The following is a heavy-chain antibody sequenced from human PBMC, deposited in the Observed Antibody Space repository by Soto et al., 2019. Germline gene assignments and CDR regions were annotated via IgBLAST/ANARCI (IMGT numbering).Heavy chain of an antibody. CDR1: GYTFTSYY. D-gene: IGHD2-21*01. CDR3: ARLSGDHSAFFSYGMDA. Sequence: EASVKVSCKASGYTFTSYYMHWVRQAPGQGLEWMGIINPSGGSTSYAQKFQGRVTMTRDTSTSTVYMELSSLRADDTAVYYCARLSGDHSAFFSYGMDAWGQGTTVTVSS. J-gene: IGHJ6*02. CDR2: INPSGGST. V-gene: IGHV1-46*01.